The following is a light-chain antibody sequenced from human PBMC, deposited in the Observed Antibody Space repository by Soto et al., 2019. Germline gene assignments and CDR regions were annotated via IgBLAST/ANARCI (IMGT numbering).Light chain of an antibody. J-gene: IGKJ1*01. CDR2: DAS. Sequence: EIVLTQSPGTLSLSPGERATLSCRASQSVSSNYLAWYPQKPGQPPRLLISDASSRATGIPDRFSGSGSRTDFTLTISGLEPEDFAVYYCQHYGRSPPSWTFGQGTKVEIK. V-gene: IGKV3-20*01. CDR1: QSVSSNY. CDR3: QHYGRSPPSWT.